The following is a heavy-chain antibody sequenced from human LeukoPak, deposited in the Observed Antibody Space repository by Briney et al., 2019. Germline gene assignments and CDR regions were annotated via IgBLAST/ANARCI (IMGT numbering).Heavy chain of an antibody. CDR1: GFTFSSYG. J-gene: IGHJ4*02. CDR2: IRYDGSNK. Sequence: GGSLRLSCAASGFTFSSYGMHWVRQAPGKGLEWVAFIRYDGSNKYYADSVKGRFTIPRDNSKNTLYLQMNSLRAEDTAVYYCAKDRASGYDITKYLGGQGTLVTVSS. D-gene: IGHD5-12*01. V-gene: IGHV3-30*02. CDR3: AKDRASGYDITKYL.